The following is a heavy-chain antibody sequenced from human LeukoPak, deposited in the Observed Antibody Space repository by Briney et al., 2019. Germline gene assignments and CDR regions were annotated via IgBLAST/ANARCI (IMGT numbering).Heavy chain of an antibody. J-gene: IGHJ4*02. CDR3: AKEYYDSSGYHRGYFDY. CDR2: IRYDGSNK. V-gene: IGHV3-30*02. Sequence: GGSLRLSCAASGFTFSSYSMNWVRQAPGKGLEWVAFIRYDGSNKYYADSVKGRFTISRDNSKNTLYLQMNSLRAEDTAVYYCAKEYYDSSGYHRGYFDYWGQGTLVTVSS. CDR1: GFTFSSYS. D-gene: IGHD3-22*01.